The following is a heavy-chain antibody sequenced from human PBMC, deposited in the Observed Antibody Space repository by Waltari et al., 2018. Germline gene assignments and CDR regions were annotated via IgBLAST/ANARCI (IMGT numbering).Heavy chain of an antibody. J-gene: IGHJ4*02. CDR3: AKVLPGGFYFDY. CDR1: GSTFKRYG. Sequence: QVQLLESGGGVVQPGGSLTPPRGASGSTFKRYGTPCSRQAPGKGLEWVAFIRLDGSNKYYADSVKGRFTISRDNSKNTLFLQMNSLRAEDTAVYYCAKVLPGGFYFDYWGQGTLVTVSS. D-gene: IGHD3-10*01. CDR2: IRLDGSNK. V-gene: IGHV3-30*02.